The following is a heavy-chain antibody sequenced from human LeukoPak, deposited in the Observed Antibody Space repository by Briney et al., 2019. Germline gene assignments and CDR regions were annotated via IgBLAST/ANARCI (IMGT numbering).Heavy chain of an antibody. J-gene: IGHJ4*02. D-gene: IGHD3-22*01. V-gene: IGHV3-23*01. CDR2: ISGSGGST. Sequence: GGSLRLSCAASGFSFSNFGMSWVRQAPGKGLEWVSAISGSGGSTYYADSVKGRFTISRDNSKNTLYLQMNSLRAEDTAVYYCAKAYDSSGYYYPYFDYWGQGTLVTVSS. CDR3: AKAYDSSGYYYPYFDY. CDR1: GFSFSNFG.